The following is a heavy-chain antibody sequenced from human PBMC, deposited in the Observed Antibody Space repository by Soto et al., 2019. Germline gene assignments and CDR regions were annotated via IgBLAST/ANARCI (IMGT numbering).Heavy chain of an antibody. CDR3: AKMGGSCSSGSCWYFDV. Sequence: EVQLLESGGGLVQPGGSLRLSCAASGFTFSIYAMSWVRQAPGKGLEWVSLISGSGGSIHYADSVKGRFTISRDNSKNTLYLQMNSRGAEDTAVYYCAKMGGSCSSGSCWYFDVGGRGTLATVSS. CDR1: GFTFSIYA. CDR2: ISGSGGSI. J-gene: IGHJ2*01. D-gene: IGHD2-15*01. V-gene: IGHV3-23*01.